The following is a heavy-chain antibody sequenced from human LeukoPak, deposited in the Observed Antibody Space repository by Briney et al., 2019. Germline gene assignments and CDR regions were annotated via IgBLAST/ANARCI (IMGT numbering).Heavy chain of an antibody. V-gene: IGHV3-33*01. Sequence: GGSLRLSCAASGFTFSSYGMHWVRQAPGKGLEWVAVIWYDGSNKYYADSVKGRFTISRDNSKNTLSLQMNGLRAEDTAVYYCARGGSGGRTSYYYGMDVWGQGTTVTVSS. CDR3: ARGGSGGRTSYYYGMDV. D-gene: IGHD2-15*01. J-gene: IGHJ6*02. CDR1: GFTFSSYG. CDR2: IWYDGSNK.